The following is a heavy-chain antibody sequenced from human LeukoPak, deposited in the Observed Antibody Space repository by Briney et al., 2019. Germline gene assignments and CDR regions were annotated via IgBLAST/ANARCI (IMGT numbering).Heavy chain of an antibody. V-gene: IGHV3-23*01. J-gene: IGHJ4*02. CDR2: ISGSGGST. CDR3: ARNYCDY. Sequence: GGSLRLSCAASGFTFANYALTWVRQAPGKGLEWVSGISGSGGSTYYADSVKGRFTISRDNSKNTLYLQMNNLRAEDTAVYYCARNYCDYWGQGTLVTVSS. CDR1: GFTFANYA.